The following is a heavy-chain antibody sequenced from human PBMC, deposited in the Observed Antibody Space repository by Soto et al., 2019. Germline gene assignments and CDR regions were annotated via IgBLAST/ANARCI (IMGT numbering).Heavy chain of an antibody. CDR1: GGSISGGGQY. J-gene: IGHJ4*02. Sequence: QVQLKESGPGLVKPSHTLSLTCTVSGGSISGGGQYWSWIRQHPGKGLEWIVYIYDSGSTYYNPSLRSRVTISVDTSKKLFSLKLRSVTAADTAVYYCARDAAEYYFDYWGQGTLVTVSS. V-gene: IGHV4-31*03. CDR2: IYDSGST. CDR3: ARDAAEYYFDY. D-gene: IGHD6-25*01.